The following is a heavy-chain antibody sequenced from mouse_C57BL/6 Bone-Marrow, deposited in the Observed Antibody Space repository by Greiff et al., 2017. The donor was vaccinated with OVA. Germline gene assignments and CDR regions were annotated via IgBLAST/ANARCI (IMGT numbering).Heavy chain of an antibody. CDR1: GYTFTSYT. CDR3: ARDGTTVVGFDY. Sequence: QVQLQQPGAELVKPGASVKMSCKASGYTFTSYTMHWVKQRPGQGLEWIGYINPSSGYTKYNQKFKDKATLTADKSSSTAYMQLSSLTSEDSAVYYCARDGTTVVGFDYWGQGTTLTVSS. J-gene: IGHJ2*01. CDR2: INPSSGYT. V-gene: IGHV1S26*01. D-gene: IGHD1-1*01.